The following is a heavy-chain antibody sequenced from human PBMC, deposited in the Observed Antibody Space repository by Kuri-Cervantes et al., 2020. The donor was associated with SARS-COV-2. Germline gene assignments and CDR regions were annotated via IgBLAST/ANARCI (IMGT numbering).Heavy chain of an antibody. CDR3: AGREIAAGHRWFDP. Sequence: GSLSLTCTVSGYSISSGYYWGWIRQPPGKGLEWIGSIYYSGSTYYNPSLKSRVTISVDTSKNQFSLKLSSVTAADTAVYYCAGREIAAGHRWFDPWGQGTLVTVSS. CDR1: GYSISSGYY. V-gene: IGHV4-38-2*02. D-gene: IGHD6-13*01. J-gene: IGHJ5*02. CDR2: IYYSGST.